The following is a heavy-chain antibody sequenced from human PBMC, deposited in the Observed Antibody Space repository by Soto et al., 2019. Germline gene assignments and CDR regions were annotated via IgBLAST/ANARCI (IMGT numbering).Heavy chain of an antibody. CDR3: ASYGSGSYSFVY. CDR2: IYHSGST. J-gene: IGHJ4*02. Sequence: SETLSLTCAVSGGSISSGGYSWSWIRQPPGKGLEWIGYIYHSGSTYYNPSLKSRVTISVDTSKNQFSLKLSSVTAADTAVYYCASYGSGSYSFVYWGRGTLVTVSS. V-gene: IGHV4-30-2*05. CDR1: GGSISSGGYS. D-gene: IGHD3-10*01.